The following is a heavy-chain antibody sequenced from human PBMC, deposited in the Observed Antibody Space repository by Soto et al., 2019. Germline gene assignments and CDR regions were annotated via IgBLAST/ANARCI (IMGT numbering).Heavy chain of an antibody. V-gene: IGHV5-51*01. Sequence: GESLKVCWKGSGYSCASFWVGCMRQMPGKGLEWMGIIYPGDSDTRYSPSFQGQVTISADKSISTAYLQWSSLKASDTAMYYCARREDIVVGGSMDVWGKGTTVTVSS. CDR1: GYSCASFW. J-gene: IGHJ6*03. D-gene: IGHD2-15*01. CDR2: IYPGDSDT. CDR3: ARREDIVVGGSMDV.